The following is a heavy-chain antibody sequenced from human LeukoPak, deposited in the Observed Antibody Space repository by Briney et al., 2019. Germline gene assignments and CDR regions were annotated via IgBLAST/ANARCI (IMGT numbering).Heavy chain of an antibody. D-gene: IGHD4-17*01. CDR1: GFTFSSYA. V-gene: IGHV3-23*01. CDR2: ISGSGGST. Sequence: GGSLRLSCAASGFTFSSYAMNWVRQAPGKGLEWVSAISGSGGSTYYADSVKGRFTISRDNSKNTLYLQMNSLRAEDTAVYYCAKRRPVTSYYYYYGMDVWGQGTTVTVSS. CDR3: AKRRPVTSYYYYYGMDV. J-gene: IGHJ6*02.